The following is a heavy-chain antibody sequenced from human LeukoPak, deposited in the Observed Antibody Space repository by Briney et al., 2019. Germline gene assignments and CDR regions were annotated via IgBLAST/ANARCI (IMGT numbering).Heavy chain of an antibody. D-gene: IGHD6-13*01. CDR3: ARRYASSDWYYFDY. Sequence: GESLKISCKGSGHIFTSYWIGWVRQMPGKGLEWMWIIYPGDFDTRYSPSFQGQVTISADKSINTAYLQWNSLKASDTAMYYCARRYASSDWYYFDYWGQGTLVTVSS. V-gene: IGHV5-51*01. CDR2: IYPGDFDT. CDR1: GHIFTSYW. J-gene: IGHJ4*02.